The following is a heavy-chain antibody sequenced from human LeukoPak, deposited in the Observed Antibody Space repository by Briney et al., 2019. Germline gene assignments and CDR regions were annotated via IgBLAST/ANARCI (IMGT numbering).Heavy chain of an antibody. Sequence: SQTLSLTCAISGDSVSSNGAAWNWIRQSPSRGLEWLGRTYYRSKWYNDYAVSVKSRITINPDTSKNQFSLQLNSVTPEDTAVYYCARDWGWDSSGWSGDAFDIWGQGTMVTVSS. CDR3: ARDWGWDSSGWSGDAFDI. V-gene: IGHV6-1*01. J-gene: IGHJ3*02. CDR2: TYYRSKWYN. CDR1: GDSVSSNGAA. D-gene: IGHD6-19*01.